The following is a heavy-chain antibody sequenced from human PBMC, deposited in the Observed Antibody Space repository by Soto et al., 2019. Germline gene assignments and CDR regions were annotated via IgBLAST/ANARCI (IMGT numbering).Heavy chain of an antibody. J-gene: IGHJ4*02. Sequence: AGGSLRLSCAASGFTFSDYYMSWIRQAPGKGQAWVSYISSSSSYTNYADSVKCRFTISRDNAKNSLYLQMNSLRAEDTAVYCFSRGSLRIAVAGPSYFNYWGQGSLVTVTS. CDR1: GFTFSDYY. CDR2: ISSSSSYT. D-gene: IGHD6-19*01. CDR3: SRGSLRIAVAGPSYFNY. V-gene: IGHV3-11*05.